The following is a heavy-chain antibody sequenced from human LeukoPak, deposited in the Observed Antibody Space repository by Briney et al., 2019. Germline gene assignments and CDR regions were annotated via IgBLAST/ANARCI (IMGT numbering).Heavy chain of an antibody. CDR1: GGTFSSYA. CDR3: ARGDSSGPEYFQH. J-gene: IGHJ1*01. CDR2: IIPIFGTA. D-gene: IGHD3-22*01. V-gene: IGHV1-69*05. Sequence: ASVKVSCKASGGTFSSYAISWVRQAPGQGLEWMGRIIPIFGTANYAQKFQGRVTITTDESTSTAYMELSSLRSADTAVYYCARGDSSGPEYFQHWGQGTLVTVSS.